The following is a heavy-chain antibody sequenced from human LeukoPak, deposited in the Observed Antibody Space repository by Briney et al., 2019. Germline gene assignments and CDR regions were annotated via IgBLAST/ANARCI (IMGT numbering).Heavy chain of an antibody. CDR2: ISWDSSHI. CDR1: GFTFDDYG. D-gene: IGHD3-10*01. J-gene: IGHJ4*02. CDR3: AKVQNGSGSTPRAQPYYFDY. Sequence: GGSLRLSCVASGFTFDDYGMHWVRQTPGKGLEWVSGISWDSSHIDYADSVKGRFTISRDNAKNTLYLQMNSLRAEDTAVYYCAKVQNGSGSTPRAQPYYFDYWGQGTLVTVSS. V-gene: IGHV3-9*01.